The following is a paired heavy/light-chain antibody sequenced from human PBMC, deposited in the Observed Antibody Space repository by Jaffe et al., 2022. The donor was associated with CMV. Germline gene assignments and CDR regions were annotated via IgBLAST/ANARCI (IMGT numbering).Heavy chain of an antibody. Sequence: QVQLQESGPGLVKPSETLSLTCTVSGGSISSYYWSWIRQPAGKGLEWIGRIYTSGSTNYNPSLKSRVTMSVDTSKNQFSLKLSSVTAADTAVYYCARGGATRGRNGEGLNWFDPWGQGTLVTVSS. V-gene: IGHV4-4*07. CDR2: IYTSGST. CDR3: ARGGATRGRNGEGLNWFDP. CDR1: GGSISSYY. J-gene: IGHJ5*02. D-gene: IGHD4-17*01.
Light chain of an antibody. CDR1: SSDVGGYNY. Sequence: QSALTQPRSVSGSPGQSVTISCTGTSSDVGGYNYVSWYQQHPGKAPKLMIYDVSKRPSGVPDRFSGSKSGNTASLTISGLQAEDEADYYCCSYAGSYTFDWVFGGGTKLTVL. CDR2: DVS. V-gene: IGLV2-11*01. CDR3: CSYAGSYTFDWV. J-gene: IGLJ3*02.